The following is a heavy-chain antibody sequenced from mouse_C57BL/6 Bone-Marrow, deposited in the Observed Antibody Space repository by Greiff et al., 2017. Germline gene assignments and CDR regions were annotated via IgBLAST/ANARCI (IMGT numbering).Heavy chain of an antibody. Sequence: LVKPGASVKISCKASGYSFTDYNMNWVKQSNGKSLEWIGVINPNYGTTSYNQKFKGKATLTVDQSSSTAYMQLNSLTSEDSAVYYCARSAXYGSRSWDWFAYWGQGTLVTVSA. CDR3: ARSAXYGSRSWDWFAY. D-gene: IGHD1-1*01. CDR2: INPNYGTT. CDR1: GYSFTDYN. J-gene: IGHJ3*01. V-gene: IGHV1-39*01.